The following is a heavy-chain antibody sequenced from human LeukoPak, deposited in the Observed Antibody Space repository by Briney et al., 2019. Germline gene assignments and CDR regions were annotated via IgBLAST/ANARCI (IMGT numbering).Heavy chain of an antibody. CDR2: IYHSGST. Sequence: SETLSLTCAVSGYSISSGYYWGWIRQPPGKGLEWIGSIYHSGSTYYNPSLKSRVTISVDTSKNQFSLKLSSVTAADTAVYYCAGRGMVRGVPSFDYWGQGTLVTVSS. CDR1: GYSISSGYY. D-gene: IGHD3-10*01. J-gene: IGHJ4*02. CDR3: AGRGMVRGVPSFDY. V-gene: IGHV4-38-2*01.